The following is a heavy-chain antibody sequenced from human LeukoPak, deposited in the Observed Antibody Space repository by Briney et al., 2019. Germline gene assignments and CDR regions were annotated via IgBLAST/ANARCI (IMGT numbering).Heavy chain of an antibody. V-gene: IGHV5-51*01. CDR3: ARRDGYCSSTSCSTGVDWFDP. J-gene: IGHJ5*02. D-gene: IGHD2-2*01. CDR1: GYSFTNYW. Sequence: GESLKISCKGSGYSFTNYWIGWVRQMPGKGLEWMGIIYPGDSDTRYSPSFQGQVTISADKSISTAYLQWSSLKASDTAMYYCARRDGYCSSTSCSTGVDWFDPWGQGTLVTVSS. CDR2: IYPGDSDT.